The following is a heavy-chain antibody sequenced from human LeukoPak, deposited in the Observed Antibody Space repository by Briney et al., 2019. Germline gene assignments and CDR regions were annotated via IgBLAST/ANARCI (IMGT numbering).Heavy chain of an antibody. CDR2: IDPSDSYT. D-gene: IGHD6-13*01. CDR1: GYSFTSYW. J-gene: IGHJ6*02. V-gene: IGHV5-10-1*01. CDR3: ATRVAAAGTYYYYYGMDV. Sequence: GESLKISCKGSGYSFTSYWISWVRRMPGKGLEWMGRIDPSDSYTNYSPSFQGHVTISADKSISTAYLQWGSLKASDTAMYYCATRVAAAGTYYYYYGMDVWGQGTTVTVSS.